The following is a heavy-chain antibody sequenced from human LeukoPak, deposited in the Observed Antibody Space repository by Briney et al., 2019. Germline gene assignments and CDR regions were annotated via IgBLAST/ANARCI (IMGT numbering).Heavy chain of an antibody. V-gene: IGHV1-18*01. D-gene: IGHD3-22*01. CDR3: AGETYYYDSSGPLDY. CDR1: GYTFTSYG. CDR2: ISAYNGNT. Sequence: ASVKVSCKASGYTFTSYGISWVRQAPGQGLEWMGWISAYNGNTNYAQKLQGRVTMTTDTSTSTAYMELRSLRSDDTAVYYCAGETYYYDSSGPLDYWGQGTLVTVSS. J-gene: IGHJ4*02.